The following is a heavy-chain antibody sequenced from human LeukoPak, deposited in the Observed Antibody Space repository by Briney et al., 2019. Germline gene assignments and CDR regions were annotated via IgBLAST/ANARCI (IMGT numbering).Heavy chain of an antibody. V-gene: IGHV3-53*01. CDR1: GFTVSSNY. J-gene: IGHJ5*02. CDR2: IYSGGST. D-gene: IGHD3-10*01. Sequence: PGGSLRLSCAASGFTVSSNYMSWVRQAPGKGLEWVSVIYSGGSTYYADSVKGRFTISRDNSKNMLYLQMNSLRAEDTAVFYCARYYYGSGTSFDPWGQGTLVTVSS. CDR3: ARYYYGSGTSFDP.